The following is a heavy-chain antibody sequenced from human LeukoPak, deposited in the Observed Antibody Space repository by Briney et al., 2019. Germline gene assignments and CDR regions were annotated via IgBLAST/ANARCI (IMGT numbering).Heavy chain of an antibody. V-gene: IGHV4-34*01. Sequence: SETLSLTCAVYGGSFSGYYWSWIRQPPGKGLEWIGEINHSGSTNYNPSLKRRVTISVDTSKNQFSLKLSSVTAADTAVYYCARAGYSYGYGYYYMDVWGKGTTVTVSS. CDR2: INHSGST. CDR3: ARAGYSYGYGYYYMDV. CDR1: GGSFSGYY. J-gene: IGHJ6*03. D-gene: IGHD5-18*01.